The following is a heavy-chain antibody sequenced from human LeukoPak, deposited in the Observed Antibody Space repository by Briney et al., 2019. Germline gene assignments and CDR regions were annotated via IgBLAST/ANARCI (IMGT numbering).Heavy chain of an antibody. V-gene: IGHV3-48*03. J-gene: IGHJ4*02. CDR1: GFTFSSYE. Sequence: GGSLRLSCAASGFTFSSYEMNWVRQAPGKGLEWVSYISSSGSTIYYADSVKGRFTISRDNAKNSLYLQMNSLRAEDTAVYYCAKSGGNSFYFDYWGQGTLVTVSS. CDR3: AKSGGNSFYFDY. CDR2: ISSSGSTI. D-gene: IGHD4-23*01.